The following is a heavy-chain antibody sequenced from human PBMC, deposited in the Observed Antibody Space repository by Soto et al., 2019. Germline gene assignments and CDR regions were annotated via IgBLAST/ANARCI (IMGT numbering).Heavy chain of an antibody. J-gene: IGHJ4*02. CDR2: ISAYNGNT. CDR1: CYTFSSYG. CDR3: ARDRPLPYYYDSSGYDY. Sequence: ASVKVSCKGSCYTFSSYGISWGRQAPGQRLEWMGWISAYNGNTNYAQKLQGRVTMTTDTSTSTAYMELRSLRSDDTAVYYCARDRPLPYYYDSSGYDYWGQGTLVTVSS. V-gene: IGHV1-18*01. D-gene: IGHD3-22*01.